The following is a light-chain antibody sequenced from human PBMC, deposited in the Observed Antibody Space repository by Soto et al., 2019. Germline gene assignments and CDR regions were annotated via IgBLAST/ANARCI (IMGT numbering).Light chain of an antibody. Sequence: EIVMTQSPATLSVSPGESATLSCRASQSVSSNLAWYQQKPGQATRLLIYGASTRATGLPARFSGSGSGTEFTLTISGLQSEDFAVYYGQECNNWPVTGGGGVKVEIK. CDR3: QECNNWPVT. V-gene: IGKV3-15*01. CDR1: QSVSSN. CDR2: GAS. J-gene: IGKJ4*02.